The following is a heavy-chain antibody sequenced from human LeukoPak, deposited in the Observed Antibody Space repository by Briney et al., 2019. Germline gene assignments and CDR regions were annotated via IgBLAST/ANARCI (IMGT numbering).Heavy chain of an antibody. J-gene: IGHJ4*02. CDR2: IYSGGST. CDR1: GFTVGSNY. D-gene: IGHD5-18*01. V-gene: IGHV3-53*01. CDR3: ARGGYSYGGYYFDY. Sequence: GGSLRLSCAASGFTVGSNYMSWVRQAPGKGLEWVSVIYSGGSTYYADSVKGRFTISRDNSKNTLYLQMNSLRAEDTAVYYCARGGYSYGGYYFDYWGQGTLVTVSS.